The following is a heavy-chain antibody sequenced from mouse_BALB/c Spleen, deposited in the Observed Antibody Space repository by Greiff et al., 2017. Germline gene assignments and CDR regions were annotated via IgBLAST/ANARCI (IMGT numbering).Heavy chain of an antibody. D-gene: IGHD2-1*01. CDR1: GYTFTSYW. Sequence: QVQLQQPGAELVKPGAPVKLSCKASGYTFTSYWMNWVKQRPGRGLEWIGRIDPSDSETHYNQKFKDKATLTVDKSSSTAYIQLSSLTSEDSAVYYCARGNYGNYPDYWGQGTTLTVSS. CDR2: IDPSDSET. J-gene: IGHJ2*01. CDR3: ARGNYGNYPDY. V-gene: IGHV1-69*02.